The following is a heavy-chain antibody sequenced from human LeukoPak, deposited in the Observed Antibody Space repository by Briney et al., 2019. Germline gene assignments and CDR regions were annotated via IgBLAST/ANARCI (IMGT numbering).Heavy chain of an antibody. CDR2: IIPILGIA. CDR1: GGTFSSYA. Sequence: ASVKVSCKSSGGTFSSYAISWVRPAPGQGLAWMGRIIPILGIANYAQKFQGRVTITADKSTSTAYMELSSLRSEDTAVYYCADYDSSPGYWGQGTLVTVSS. CDR3: ADYDSSPGY. J-gene: IGHJ4*02. D-gene: IGHD3-22*01. V-gene: IGHV1-69*04.